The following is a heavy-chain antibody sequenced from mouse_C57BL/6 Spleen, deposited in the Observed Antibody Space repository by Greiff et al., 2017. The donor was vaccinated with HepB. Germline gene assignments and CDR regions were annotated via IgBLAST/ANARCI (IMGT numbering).Heavy chain of an antibody. CDR2: IDPSDSYT. CDR1: GYTFTSYW. V-gene: IGHV1-69*01. CDR3: ARSFAY. J-gene: IGHJ3*01. Sequence: QVQLQQPGAELVMPGASVKLSCKASGYTFTSYWMHWVKQRPGQGLEWIGEIDPSDSYTNYNQKFKGKSTLTVDKSSSTAYMQLSSLTSEGSAVYYCARSFAYWGQGTLVTVSA.